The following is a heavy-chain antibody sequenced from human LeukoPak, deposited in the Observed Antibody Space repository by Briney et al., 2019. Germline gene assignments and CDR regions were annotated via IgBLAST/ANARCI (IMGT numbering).Heavy chain of an antibody. CDR1: GFTFGSYA. J-gene: IGHJ4*02. D-gene: IGHD2-15*01. V-gene: IGHV3-23*01. CDR2: IFGRGGSA. CDR3: AKTTTGYSSGRYPAWPIDY. Sequence: PGGSLRLSCAASGFTFGSYAMYWVRQAPGKGLEGVSGIFGRGGSAHYADSVKGRFTISRDNSKNTVYLQMDSLRVEDTAIYYCAKTTTGYSSGRYPAWPIDYWGQGTLVTVSS.